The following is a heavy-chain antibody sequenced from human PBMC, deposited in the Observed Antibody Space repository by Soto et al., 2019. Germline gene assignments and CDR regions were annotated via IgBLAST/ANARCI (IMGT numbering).Heavy chain of an antibody. CDR2: IDPSDSYT. Sequence: EVQLVQSGAEVKKSGESLRISCKGSGYSFTSHWINWVRQMPGKGLEWVGRIDPSDSYTNYSPSFQGHVTISADKSISTAYLQWSSLKASDSAMYYCARQKEYSSSWLDPWGQGTLVTVSS. CDR3: ARQKEYSSSWLDP. J-gene: IGHJ5*02. D-gene: IGHD6-13*01. CDR1: GYSFTSHW. V-gene: IGHV5-10-1*01.